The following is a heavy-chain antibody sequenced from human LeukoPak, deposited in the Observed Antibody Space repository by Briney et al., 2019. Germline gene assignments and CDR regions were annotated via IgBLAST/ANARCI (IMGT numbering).Heavy chain of an antibody. CDR2: INPNSGGT. V-gene: IGHV1-2*02. CDR3: AGRPETPMAAIWAY. D-gene: IGHD5-18*01. CDR1: GYTFTGYY. J-gene: IGHJ4*02. Sequence: ASVKVSCKASGYTFTGYYLHWVRQAPGQGLEWMGWINPNSGGTNYAQNFQGRVTMTRDTSINTAYMELGRLRSDDTAVYYCAGRPETPMAAIWAYWGQGTRVTVSS.